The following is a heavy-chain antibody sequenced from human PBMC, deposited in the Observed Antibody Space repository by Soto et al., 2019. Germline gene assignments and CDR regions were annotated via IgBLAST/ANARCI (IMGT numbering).Heavy chain of an antibody. CDR1: GYSFTSYG. D-gene: IGHD5-12*01. CDR3: ASGWRDGYNWPGTVLYY. V-gene: IGHV1-18*01. CDR2: ISAYNGNT. Sequence: QVQLVQSGGEVKKPGASVKVSCKASGYSFTSYGISWVRHAPGQGLEWMGWISAYNGNTNYAQKFQGRVTMTRDTSTSKAHMERRRLTSDDTAVYYCASGWRDGYNWPGTVLYYWGQRALVTVTS. J-gene: IGHJ4*02.